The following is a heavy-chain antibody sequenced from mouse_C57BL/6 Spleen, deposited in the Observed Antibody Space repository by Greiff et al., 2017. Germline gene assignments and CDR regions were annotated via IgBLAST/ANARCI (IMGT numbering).Heavy chain of an antibody. D-gene: IGHD1-1*01. CDR3: ARDYYGSRWFAY. Sequence: VKLQQPGAELVRPGSSVKLSCKASGYTFTSYWMHWVKQRPIQGLEWIGNIDPSDSETHYNQKFKDKATLTVDKSSSTAYMQLSSLTSEDSAVYYCARDYYGSRWFAYWGQGTLVTVSA. CDR2: IDPSDSET. J-gene: IGHJ3*01. CDR1: GYTFTSYW. V-gene: IGHV1-52*01.